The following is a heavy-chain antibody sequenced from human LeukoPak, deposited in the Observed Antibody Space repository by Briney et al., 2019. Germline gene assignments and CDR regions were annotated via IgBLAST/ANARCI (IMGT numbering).Heavy chain of an antibody. J-gene: IGHJ4*02. CDR2: IYPDDSDT. V-gene: IGHV5-51*04. D-gene: IGHD6-13*01. CDR1: EYSFPNYC. CDR3: AIGRGGQQLGDY. Sequence: GESLKISCKHSEYSFPNYCIGWVRQMPGKGLEWMGIIYPDDSDTRYSPSFQGQVTISADRPISTAYLQWSSLKASDTAMYYCAIGRGGQQLGDYWGQGTLVTVSS.